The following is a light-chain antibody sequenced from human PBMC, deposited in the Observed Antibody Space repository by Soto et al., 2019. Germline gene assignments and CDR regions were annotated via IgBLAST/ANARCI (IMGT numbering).Light chain of an antibody. J-gene: IGKJ5*01. Sequence: EIVLTQSPGTLSLSPGERATLSRSASQSVSSSYLAWYQQKPGQAPRLLIYDASNRATGIPARFSGSGSGTDFTLTISSLEPEDFAVYYCQQRSNWPVTFGQGTRLEI. CDR3: QQRSNWPVT. CDR2: DAS. V-gene: IGKV3-11*01. CDR1: QSVSSSY.